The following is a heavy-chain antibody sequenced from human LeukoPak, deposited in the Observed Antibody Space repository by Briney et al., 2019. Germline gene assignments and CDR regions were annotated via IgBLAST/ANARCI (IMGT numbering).Heavy chain of an antibody. CDR1: GGSIRLYY. V-gene: IGHV4-59*07. CDR3: ARSPGIWNEYGRLEY. CDR2: IFYNGST. Sequence: PSDTLSLPRTLSGGSIRLYYWIWLRQPPGTALAWIGYIFYNGSTNYNPSLNSRVTISVDTSKHQFYLKLSSVTAADTAVYYSARSPGIWNEYGRLEYWGQGAMATVSS. D-gene: IGHD1-1*01. J-gene: IGHJ4*02.